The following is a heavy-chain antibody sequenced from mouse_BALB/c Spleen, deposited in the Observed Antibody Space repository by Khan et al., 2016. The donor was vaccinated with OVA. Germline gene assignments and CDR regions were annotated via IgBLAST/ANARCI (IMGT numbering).Heavy chain of an antibody. CDR2: IYPGSDNT. V-gene: IGHV1-77*01. CDR3: AREWAAWFPY. J-gene: IGHJ3*01. Sequence: VQLQESGAELARPGASVKLSCKASGYTFTDYYINWMRQRTGQGLEWIGEIYPGSDNTNYNEKFKDKATLTADKSSSTAYMQLSSLTSEDSVVYFCAREWAAWFPYWGQGTLVTVSA. CDR1: GYTFTDYY.